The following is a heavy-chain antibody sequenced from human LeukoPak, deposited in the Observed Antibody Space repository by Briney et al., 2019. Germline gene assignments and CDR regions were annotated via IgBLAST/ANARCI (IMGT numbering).Heavy chain of an antibody. CDR1: GFTFFNYG. CDR2: IWYDGSYK. Sequence: GGSLRLSCAASGFTFFNYGMHWVRQAPGKWLDWGAVIWYDGSYKYYADSVRGRFTISRDNSKNTLYLHMDSLRAEDTAIYYCAKVVQYTASTGTGLDYWGRGTLVTVSS. J-gene: IGHJ4*02. V-gene: IGHV3-33*06. CDR3: AKVVQYTASTGTGLDY. D-gene: IGHD6-13*01.